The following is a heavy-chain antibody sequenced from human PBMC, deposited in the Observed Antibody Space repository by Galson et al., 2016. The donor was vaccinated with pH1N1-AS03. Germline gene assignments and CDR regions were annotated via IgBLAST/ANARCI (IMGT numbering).Heavy chain of an antibody. D-gene: IGHD3-16*01. CDR2: ISGGGSSI. CDR3: AKDSLLITVIGGNWFFDR. CDR1: GFSFGNYA. Sequence: SLRLSCAASGFSFGNYAMAWVRQAPGEGLEWVSTISGGGSSIHEADSVRGRFTISRDHSADTLYLEMSSLRVEDTAGYFCAKDSLLITVIGGNWFFDRWGRGTLVTVSS. J-gene: IGHJ2*01. V-gene: IGHV3-23*01.